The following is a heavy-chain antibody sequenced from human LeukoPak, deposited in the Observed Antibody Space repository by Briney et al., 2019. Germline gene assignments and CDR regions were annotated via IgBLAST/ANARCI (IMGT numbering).Heavy chain of an antibody. CDR1: GGSFSGYY. Sequence: SETLSLTCAVYGGSFSGYYWSWIRQPPGKGLEWIGEINHSGSTNYNPSLKSRVTISVDTSKNQFSLKLSSVTAADTAMYYCARGVGYSYGFLDYWGQGTLVTVSS. D-gene: IGHD5-18*01. J-gene: IGHJ4*02. CDR3: ARGVGYSYGFLDY. V-gene: IGHV4-34*01. CDR2: INHSGST.